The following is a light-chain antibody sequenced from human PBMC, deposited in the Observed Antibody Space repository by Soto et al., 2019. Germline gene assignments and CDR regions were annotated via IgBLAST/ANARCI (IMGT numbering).Light chain of an antibody. CDR3: QQYGSSPPST. Sequence: EIVLTQSPGILSLSPGERATLSCRASQSVSNDFLAWYQQKPGQAPRLLIYGASTRATDVPDRFSGSGSGADFTLTISILEPEDFAVYNCQQYGSSPPSTFGQGTKVE. J-gene: IGKJ1*01. CDR1: QSVSNDF. V-gene: IGKV3-20*01. CDR2: GAS.